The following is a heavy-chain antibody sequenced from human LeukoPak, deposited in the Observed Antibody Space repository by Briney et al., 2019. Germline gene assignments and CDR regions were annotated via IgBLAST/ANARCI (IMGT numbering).Heavy chain of an antibody. Sequence: GGSLRLSCAASGFTFSSYSMNWVRQAPGKGLEWVSYISGSSSTIYSADSVKGRFTISRDNSKNTLFLQMNSLRAEDTGVYYCARDAGWSPFYWGQGTLVTVSS. J-gene: IGHJ4*02. CDR1: GFTFSSYS. V-gene: IGHV3-48*01. CDR3: ARDAGWSPFY. CDR2: ISGSSSTI. D-gene: IGHD6-19*01.